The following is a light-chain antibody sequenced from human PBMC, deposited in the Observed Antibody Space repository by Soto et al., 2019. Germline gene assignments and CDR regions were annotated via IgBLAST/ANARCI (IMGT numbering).Light chain of an antibody. J-gene: IGLJ1*01. CDR1: SSDVGGYNY. CDR3: GSYAGGNTFV. V-gene: IGLV2-8*01. CDR2: EVT. Sequence: QSVLTQSPSASGSPGRSVTISCIGTSSDVGGYNYVSWYQHHPGKAPKLIIYEVTKRPSGVPDRFSGSRSGTTASLTVSGLQAEDGADYYCGSYAGGNTFVFGTGTKV.